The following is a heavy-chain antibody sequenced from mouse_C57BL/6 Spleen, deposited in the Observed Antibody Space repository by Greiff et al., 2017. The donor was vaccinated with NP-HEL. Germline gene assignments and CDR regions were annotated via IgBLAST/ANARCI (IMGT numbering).Heavy chain of an antibody. D-gene: IGHD1-1*01. J-gene: IGHJ2*01. CDR1: GYAFSSYW. V-gene: IGHV1-80*01. CDR2: IYPGDGDT. Sequence: QVQLQQSGAELVKPGASVKISCKASGYAFSSYWMNWVKQRPGQGLEWIGQIYPGDGDTNYNGKFKGKATLTADKSSSTAYMQLSSLTSEDSAVYFCASSPITTVVATGFDYWGQGTTLTVSS. CDR3: ASSPITTVVATGFDY.